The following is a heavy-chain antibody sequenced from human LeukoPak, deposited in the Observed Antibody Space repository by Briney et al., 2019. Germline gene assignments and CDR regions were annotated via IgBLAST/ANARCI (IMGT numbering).Heavy chain of an antibody. CDR1: AFTFSSYA. V-gene: IGHV3-23*01. J-gene: IGHJ4*02. D-gene: IGHD4-23*01. Sequence: PGGSLRLSCAASAFTFSSYAMSRVRQAPGKGLEWVSVISGSGVSTYYADSVKGRFTISRDNSKNTLFLQMNGLRAEDTAVYCCAIEVYGGIDYWGQGTLVTVSS. CDR2: ISGSGVST. CDR3: AIEVYGGIDY.